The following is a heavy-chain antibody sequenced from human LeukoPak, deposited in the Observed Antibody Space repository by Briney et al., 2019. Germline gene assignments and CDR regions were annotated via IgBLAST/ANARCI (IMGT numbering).Heavy chain of an antibody. CDR3: ARQRRAYSSGGSCYSDRLPPSDFDY. CDR1: GGSISSSSYY. J-gene: IGHJ4*02. V-gene: IGHV4-39*01. CDR2: IYYSGST. Sequence: SETQSLTCTVSGGSISSSSYYWGWIRQPPGKGLEWIGSIYYSGSTYYNPSLKSRVTISVDTSKNQFSLKLSSVTAADTAVYYCARQRRAYSSGGSCYSDRLPPSDFDYWGQGTLVTVSS. D-gene: IGHD2-15*01.